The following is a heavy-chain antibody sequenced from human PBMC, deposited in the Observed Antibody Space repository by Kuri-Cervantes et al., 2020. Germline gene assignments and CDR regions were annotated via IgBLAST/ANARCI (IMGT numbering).Heavy chain of an antibody. CDR2: ISGSGGST. D-gene: IGHD6-13*01. CDR3: AKDGAAAGYYFDY. CDR1: GFTFSSYA. Sequence: GGSLRLSCAASGFTFSSYAMSWVRQAPGKGLEWVSAISGSGGSTYYADSVKGRFTISRDISRNTLYLYLQMDSLRAEDTAVYYCAKDGAAAGYYFDYWGQGSLVTVSS. J-gene: IGHJ4*02. V-gene: IGHV3-23*01.